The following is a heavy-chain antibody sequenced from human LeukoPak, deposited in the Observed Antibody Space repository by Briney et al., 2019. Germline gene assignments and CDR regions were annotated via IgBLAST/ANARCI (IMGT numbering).Heavy chain of an antibody. Sequence: GASVKVSCKASGYTFTGYYMHWVRQAPGQGLEWMGRINPNRGGTNYAQKFQGRVTMTRDTSISTAYMELSRLRSEDTAVSYCARSYYYDSSGYYSFWGQGTMVTVSS. J-gene: IGHJ3*01. CDR3: ARSYYYDSSGYYSF. CDR1: GYTFTGYY. CDR2: INPNRGGT. D-gene: IGHD3-22*01. V-gene: IGHV1-2*06.